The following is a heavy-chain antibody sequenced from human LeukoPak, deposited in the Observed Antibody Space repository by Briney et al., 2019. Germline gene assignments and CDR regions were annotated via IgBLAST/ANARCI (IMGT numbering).Heavy chain of an antibody. CDR1: GFTFSSYS. D-gene: IGHD4-17*01. Sequence: KPGGSLRLSCAASGFTFSSYSMNWVRQAPGKGLEWVSSISSSSSYIYYADSVKGRFTISRDNAKNSLYLQMNSLRAEDTAVYYCARTFDDYGDPPNFDYWGQGTLVTVSS. V-gene: IGHV3-21*01. CDR2: ISSSSSYI. CDR3: ARTFDDYGDPPNFDY. J-gene: IGHJ4*02.